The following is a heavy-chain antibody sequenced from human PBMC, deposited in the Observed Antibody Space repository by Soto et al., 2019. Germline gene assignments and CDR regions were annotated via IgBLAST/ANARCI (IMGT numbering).Heavy chain of an antibody. CDR2: IRSKAYGGTT. Sequence: GGSLRLSCTASGFTFGDYAMSWFRQAPGKGLEWVGFIRSKAYGGTTEYAASVKGRFTISRDDSKSIAYLQMNSLKTEDTAVYYCTRGCCGAGSYSLGAFDIWGQGTMVTVS. J-gene: IGHJ3*02. V-gene: IGHV3-49*03. D-gene: IGHD3-10*01. CDR1: GFTFGDYA. CDR3: TRGCCGAGSYSLGAFDI.